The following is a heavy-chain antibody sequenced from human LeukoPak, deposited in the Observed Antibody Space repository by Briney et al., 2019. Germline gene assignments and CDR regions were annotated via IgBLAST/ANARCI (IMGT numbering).Heavy chain of an antibody. V-gene: IGHV3-23*01. J-gene: IGHJ6*02. CDR2: ISGDGRNI. D-gene: IGHD1-7*01. CDR3: ARDLRVTGTMVDSYYGMDV. Sequence: GGSLRLSCAASGFTLSSDAMNWVRRAPGKGLEWVSSISGDGRNIQYADSVKGRFTVSRDNSKNTLYLQMNSLRAEDTAVYYCARDLRVTGTMVDSYYGMDVWGQGTTVTVSS. CDR1: GFTLSSDA.